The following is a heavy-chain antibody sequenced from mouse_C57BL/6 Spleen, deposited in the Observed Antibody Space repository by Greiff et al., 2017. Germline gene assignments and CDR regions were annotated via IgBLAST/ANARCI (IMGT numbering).Heavy chain of an antibody. Sequence: EVKLVESGEGLVKPGGSLKLSCAASGFTFSSYAMSWVRQTPEKRLAWVAYISSGGDYIYYADTVKGRFTISRDNARNTLYLQMSSLKSEDTAMYYCTRDDYDWYFDVWGTGTTVTVSS. V-gene: IGHV5-9-1*02. J-gene: IGHJ1*03. D-gene: IGHD2-4*01. CDR3: TRDDYDWYFDV. CDR1: GFTFSSYA. CDR2: ISSGGDYI.